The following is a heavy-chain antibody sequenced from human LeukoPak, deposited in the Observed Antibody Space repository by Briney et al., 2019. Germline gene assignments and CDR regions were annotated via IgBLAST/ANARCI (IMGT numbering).Heavy chain of an antibody. J-gene: IGHJ4*02. CDR2: IKQDGSKK. Sequence: PGGALRLSCAASGFTFSSYWMSWVRQAPGKGLEWVANIKQDGSKKYYVDSVKGRFTISRDNAKNSVFLQMNSLRSEDTALYYCADAGGAYWGQGTLVTVSS. CDR1: GFTFSSYW. V-gene: IGHV3-7*01. CDR3: ADAGGAY. D-gene: IGHD1-14*01.